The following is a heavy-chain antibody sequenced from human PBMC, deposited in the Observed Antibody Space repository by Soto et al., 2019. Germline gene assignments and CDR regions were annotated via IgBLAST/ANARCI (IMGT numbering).Heavy chain of an antibody. CDR1: GGSISSYY. CDR2: IYYSGST. V-gene: IGHV4-59*01. J-gene: IGHJ5*02. CDR3: ARDRISGSNWFDP. D-gene: IGHD1-20*01. Sequence: SETLSLTCTVSGGSISSYYWSWIRQPPGKGLEWIGYIYYSGSTNYNPSLKSRVTISVDTSKNQFSLKLSSVTAADTAVYYCARDRISGSNWFDPWGQGTLVTVSS.